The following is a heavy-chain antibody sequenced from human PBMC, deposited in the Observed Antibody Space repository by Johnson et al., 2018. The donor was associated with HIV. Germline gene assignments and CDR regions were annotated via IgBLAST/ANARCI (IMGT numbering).Heavy chain of an antibody. CDR1: GFTFSRHT. CDR3: ARDRYHSPLRPGSGAFDI. CDR2: ISFDGTNK. J-gene: IGHJ3*02. D-gene: IGHD1-14*01. Sequence: VESGGGVVQPGGSLRLSCAASGFTFSRHTLHWVRQAPGKGLEWVAVISFDGTNKYYADPVQGRFTISRDNSKNTLNLQMNSLRVDETAVYYCARDRYHSPLRPGSGAFDIWGQGTMVTVSS. V-gene: IGHV3-30-3*01.